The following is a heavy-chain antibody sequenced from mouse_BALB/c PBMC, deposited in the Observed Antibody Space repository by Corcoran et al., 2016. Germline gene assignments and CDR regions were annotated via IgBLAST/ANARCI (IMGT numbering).Heavy chain of an antibody. D-gene: IGHD1-1*01. J-gene: IGHJ4*01. CDR1: GYTFTNYG. CDR2: INTYTGEP. V-gene: IGHV9-3-1*01. Sequence: QIQLVQSGPELKKPGETVKISCKASGYTFTNYGMNWVKQAPGKGLKWMGWINTYTGEPTYADDFKGRFAFSLETSASTAYLQINNLKNEDTATYFCASYYGYAMDYWGQGTSGTVSS. CDR3: ASYYGYAMDY.